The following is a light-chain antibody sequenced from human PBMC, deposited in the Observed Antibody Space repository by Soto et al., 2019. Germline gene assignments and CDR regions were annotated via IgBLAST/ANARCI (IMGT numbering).Light chain of an antibody. J-gene: IGKJ1*01. V-gene: IGKV1-5*01. CDR1: QSISSW. CDR2: DAS. CDR3: QQYNSYST. Sequence: DIQMTQSPSTLSASVGDRVTITCRASQSISSWLAWYQQKPGKAPKLLIYDASSLGSGVPSRFSGRGSGTEFTLTISSLQPDDFATYYCQQYNSYSTFGQGTKVEIK.